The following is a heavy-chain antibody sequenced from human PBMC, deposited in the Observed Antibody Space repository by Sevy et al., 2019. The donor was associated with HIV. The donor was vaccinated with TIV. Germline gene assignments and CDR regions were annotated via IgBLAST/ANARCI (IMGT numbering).Heavy chain of an antibody. J-gene: IGHJ4*02. CDR1: GATISNTAYY. Sequence: SETLSLTCIVSGATISNTAYYWGWIRQSPGKGLEWIASIRHGGYTFYNPSLKSRVTISADTSKNQFSLKLTSVSAADTSIYYCVGPKLTYTNGWHYFDYWGQGTVVTVSS. V-gene: IGHV4-39*01. D-gene: IGHD2-8*01. CDR2: IRHGGYT. CDR3: VGPKLTYTNGWHYFDY.